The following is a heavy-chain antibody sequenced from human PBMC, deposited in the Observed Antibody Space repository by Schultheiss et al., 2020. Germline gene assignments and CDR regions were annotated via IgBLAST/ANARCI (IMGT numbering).Heavy chain of an antibody. Sequence: GGSLRLSCAASGFTFSGSAMHWVRQASGKGLEWVGRIRSKANSYATAYAASVKGRFTISRDDSKNTAYLQMNSLRAEDTAVYYCARDSYYYDSSGHSPNFDYWGQGTLVTVSS. D-gene: IGHD3-22*01. CDR3: ARDSYYYDSSGHSPNFDY. V-gene: IGHV3-73*01. CDR1: GFTFSGSA. J-gene: IGHJ4*02. CDR2: IRSKANSYAT.